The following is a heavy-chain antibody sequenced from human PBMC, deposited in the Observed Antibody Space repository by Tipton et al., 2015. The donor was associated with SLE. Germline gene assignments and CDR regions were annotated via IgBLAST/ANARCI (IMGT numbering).Heavy chain of an antibody. D-gene: IGHD4-23*01. CDR1: GGSFSDYY. J-gene: IGHJ5*02. CDR3: ARGGRGDGGNPFDP. CDR2: INHTGGT. V-gene: IGHV4-34*01. Sequence: TLSLTCAVYGGSFSDYYWSWIRQTPGEGLEWIGEINHTGGTNYNPSLESRVTMSVDTSKNQFSLKLSSVTAADTAMYYCARGGRGDGGNPFDPWGQGTLVTVSS.